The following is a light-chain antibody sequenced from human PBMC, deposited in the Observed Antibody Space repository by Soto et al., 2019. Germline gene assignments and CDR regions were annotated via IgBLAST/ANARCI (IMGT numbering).Light chain of an antibody. V-gene: IGKV3-11*01. CDR2: DVF. J-gene: IGKJ5*01. CDR3: QQRTNSIT. Sequence: EIVLTQSPATLSLSPGERATLSCRASQSVSHYLGWYNQKPGQAPRLLIYDVFNRANGTPARFSGSGSGTDFTLTISSLEPEDFAVYYCQQRTNSITFGQGTRLEIK. CDR1: QSVSHY.